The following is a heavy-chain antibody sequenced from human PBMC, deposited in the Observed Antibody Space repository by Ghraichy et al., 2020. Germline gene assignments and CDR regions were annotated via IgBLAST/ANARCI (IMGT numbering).Heavy chain of an antibody. CDR2: IYSSGNT. CDR1: GDSVSSIGYY. Sequence: SETLSLTCTVSGDSVSSIGYYWTWIRQSPGKGLEWIGYIYSSGNTKYNPSLSGRVTITLDTSKNHFSLKLSSLTAADTAVYYCARARGYYDDTGYYDYWGQGSLVTVSS. V-gene: IGHV4-61*03. J-gene: IGHJ4*02. D-gene: IGHD3-22*01. CDR3: ARARGYYDDTGYYDY.